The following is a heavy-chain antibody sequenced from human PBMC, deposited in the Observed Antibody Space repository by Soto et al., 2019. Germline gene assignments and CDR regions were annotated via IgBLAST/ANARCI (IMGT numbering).Heavy chain of an antibody. Sequence: EVQLVESGGGLVKPGGSLRLSCAASGFTFSSYTMNWVRQAPGKGLEWVSSISSSSSYIYYADSVKGRFTISIDNAENSLYLQMNSLRAEDTAVYYCARFGRGDDAFDIWGQGTMVTVSS. CDR1: GFTFSSYT. V-gene: IGHV3-21*01. J-gene: IGHJ3*02. CDR3: ARFGRGDDAFDI. CDR2: ISSSSSYI. D-gene: IGHD3-10*01.